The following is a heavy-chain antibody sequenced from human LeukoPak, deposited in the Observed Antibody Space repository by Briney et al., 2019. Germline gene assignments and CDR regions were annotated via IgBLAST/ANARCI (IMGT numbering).Heavy chain of an antibody. V-gene: IGHV3-74*01. CDR3: VREGYMAGATEFDY. Sequence: GGSLRLSCAASGFTFISYWMHWVRQAPGKGLVWVSRINGDGSSTTYADSAKGRFTISRDNAKNALFLQMNSLRAEDTAVYYCVREGYMAGATEFDYWGQGTLVTVSS. CDR1: GFTFISYW. D-gene: IGHD1-26*01. CDR2: INGDGSST. J-gene: IGHJ4*02.